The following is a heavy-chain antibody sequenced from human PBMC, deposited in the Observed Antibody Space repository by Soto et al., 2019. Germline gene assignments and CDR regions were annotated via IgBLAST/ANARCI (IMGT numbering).Heavy chain of an antibody. V-gene: IGHV3-23*01. CDR1: GLTFSTYA. J-gene: IGHJ6*03. CDR2: ISAGSGSA. D-gene: IGHD4-17*01. Sequence: GGSLRLSCAASGLTFSTYAMSWVRPAPGKGQEWVSAISAGSGSAFYADSVKGRFTISRANSKKTLYLQLRSLSAVDTAVYYCAMWLVGGDYAIDAYYYYMDVWGTGTTVTVSS. CDR3: AMWLVGGDYAIDAYYYYMDV.